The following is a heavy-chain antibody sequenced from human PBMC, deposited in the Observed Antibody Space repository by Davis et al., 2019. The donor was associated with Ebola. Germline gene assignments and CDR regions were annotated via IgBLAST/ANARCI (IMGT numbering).Heavy chain of an antibody. CDR3: AKGPTRSGYY. Sequence: GESLKISCAASGFTFSNAWMNWVRQAPGKGLEWVSGIGVSGGTTYADSVKGRFTISRDNSQNTLYLQMTGLRAEDTAIYYCAKGPTRSGYYWGQGTLVTVSS. V-gene: IGHV3-23*01. J-gene: IGHJ4*02. D-gene: IGHD6-19*01. CDR2: IGVSGGTT. CDR1: GFTFSNAW.